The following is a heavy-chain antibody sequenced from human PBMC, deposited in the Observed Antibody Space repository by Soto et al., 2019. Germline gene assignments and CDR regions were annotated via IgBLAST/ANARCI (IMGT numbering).Heavy chain of an antibody. V-gene: IGHV3-30*03. CDR3: ARWVGGSMYDNSGKYDS. J-gene: IGHJ5*01. Sequence: QVQLVESGGGVVQPGRSLRLTCAASGFTFSSNGMHWVRQAPGKGLEWVALVAYDGSKTYYGDSARGRFTISRDNSENTLYLQMNSLRAEDTAVYYCARWVGGSMYDNSGKYDSWGQGTLVTVSS. CDR1: GFTFSSNG. CDR2: VAYDGSKT. D-gene: IGHD3-22*01.